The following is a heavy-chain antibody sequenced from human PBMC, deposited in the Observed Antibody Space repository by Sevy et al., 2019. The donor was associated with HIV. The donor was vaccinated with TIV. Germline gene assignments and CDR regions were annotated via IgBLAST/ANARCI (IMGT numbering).Heavy chain of an antibody. D-gene: IGHD3-10*01. CDR1: GFTFNTYA. Sequence: GGSLRLSCAASGFTFNTYAMSWVRQAPGKGLQWVSVLSYGGGDTYYADAVKGRFTISRDNSKNTLYLQMNSLRAEDTAVYYCAKDRVSGSYYTGDFDFWGQGTLVTVSS. J-gene: IGHJ4*02. CDR2: LSYGGGDT. CDR3: AKDRVSGSYYTGDFDF. V-gene: IGHV3-23*01.